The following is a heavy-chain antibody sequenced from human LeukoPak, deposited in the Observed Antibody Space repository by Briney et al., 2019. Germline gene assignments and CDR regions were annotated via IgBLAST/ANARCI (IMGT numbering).Heavy chain of an antibody. CDR1: GGSISSFY. CDR3: ARGNSKLNYYYYYMDV. CDR2: IYYSLST. D-gene: IGHD4-11*01. Sequence: SQTLSPTSTVSGGSISSFYWSWLRQPPGNGLQWMRNIYYSLSTNHNPSLNTPGTISVETYKHQFSLKLSSVTAADTVVYYCARGNSKLNYYYYYMDVWGKGTTVTVSS. V-gene: IGHV4-59*01. J-gene: IGHJ6*03.